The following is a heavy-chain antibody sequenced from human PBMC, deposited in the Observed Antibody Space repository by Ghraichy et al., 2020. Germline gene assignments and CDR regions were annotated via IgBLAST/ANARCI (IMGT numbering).Heavy chain of an antibody. J-gene: IGHJ6*02. CDR3: ASLPQGPFVVVYRYYYGMDV. CDR1: GGSISSSSYY. D-gene: IGHD2-15*01. Sequence: SETLSLTCTVSGGSISSSSYYWGWIRQPPGKGLEWIGSIYYSGSTYYNPSLKSRVTISVDTSKNQFSLKLSSVTAADTAVYYCASLPQGPFVVVYRYYYGMDVWGQGTLVTVSS. V-gene: IGHV4-39*07. CDR2: IYYSGST.